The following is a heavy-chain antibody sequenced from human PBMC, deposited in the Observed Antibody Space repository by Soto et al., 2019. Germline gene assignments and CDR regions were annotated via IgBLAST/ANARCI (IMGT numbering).Heavy chain of an antibody. CDR1: GGSFSGYY. V-gene: IGHV4-34*01. J-gene: IGHJ4*02. D-gene: IGHD3-3*01. CDR2: INHSGST. Sequence: SETLSLTCAVYGGSFSGYYWSWIRQPPGKGLEWIGEINHSGSTNYNPSLKSRVTISVDTSKNQFSLKLSSVTAADTAVYYCARGRYDFWSGYRYGQDFDYWGQGTLVTVYS. CDR3: ARGRYDFWSGYRYGQDFDY.